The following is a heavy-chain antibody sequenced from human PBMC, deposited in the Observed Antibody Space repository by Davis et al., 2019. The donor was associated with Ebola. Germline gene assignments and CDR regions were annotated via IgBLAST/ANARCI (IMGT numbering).Heavy chain of an antibody. J-gene: IGHJ6*02. CDR2: INHSGST. Sequence: MPSETLSLTCAVYGGSFSGYYWSWIRQPPGKGLEWIGEINHSGSTNYNPSLKSRVTISVDTSKNQFSLKLGSVTAADTAVYYCARFPVLYYYYYGMDVWGQGTTVTVSS. CDR3: ARFPVLYYYYYGMDV. CDR1: GGSFSGYY. D-gene: IGHD6-6*01. V-gene: IGHV4-34*01.